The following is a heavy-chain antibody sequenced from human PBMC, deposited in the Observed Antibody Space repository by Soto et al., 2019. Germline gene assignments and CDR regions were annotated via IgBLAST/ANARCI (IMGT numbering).Heavy chain of an antibody. D-gene: IGHD3-16*01. CDR2: IYYGGSI. CDR1: GGSISTDY. Sequence: QVQLQESGPGLVKPSETLSLTCTVSGGSISTDYWSWIRQPPGKGLEWIGYIYYGGSINYNPSLESRVAISVDTSKNQFSLKRTSVTAADTAVYFCARHWDWGFLAYWGQGTLVTVSS. V-gene: IGHV4-59*08. J-gene: IGHJ4*02. CDR3: ARHWDWGFLAY.